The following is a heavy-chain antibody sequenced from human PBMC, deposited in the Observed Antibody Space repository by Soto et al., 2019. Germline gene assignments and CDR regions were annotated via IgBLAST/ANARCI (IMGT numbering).Heavy chain of an antibody. Sequence: GGSLRLSCAASGFTFSSYAMSWVRQAPGKGLEWVSAISGSGGSAYYADSVKGRFTISRDNSKNTLYLQMNSLRAEDTAVYYCAKDNQDGYSYGYFLRNDAFDIWGQGTMVTVSS. CDR1: GFTFSSYA. CDR3: AKDNQDGYSYGYFLRNDAFDI. V-gene: IGHV3-23*01. D-gene: IGHD5-18*01. J-gene: IGHJ3*02. CDR2: ISGSGGSA.